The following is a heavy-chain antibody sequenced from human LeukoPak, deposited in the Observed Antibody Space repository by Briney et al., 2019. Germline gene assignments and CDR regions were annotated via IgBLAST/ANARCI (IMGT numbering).Heavy chain of an antibody. CDR2: INHSGST. V-gene: IGHV4-34*01. J-gene: IGHJ4*02. CDR3: ARTRGLIVGATIDY. D-gene: IGHD1-26*01. Sequence: PSETLSLTCAVYGGSFSGYYWSWIRQPPGKGLEWIGEINHSGSTNYNPSLKSRVTISVDTSKNQFSLKLSSVTAADTAVYYCARTRGLIVGATIDYWGQGTLVTVSS. CDR1: GGSFSGYY.